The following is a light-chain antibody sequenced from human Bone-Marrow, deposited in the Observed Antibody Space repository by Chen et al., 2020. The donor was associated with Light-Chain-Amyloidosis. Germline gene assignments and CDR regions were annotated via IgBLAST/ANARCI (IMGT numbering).Light chain of an antibody. CDR1: NIGSTS. CDR3: QVWDRSSDRPV. Sequence: SYLLTQPSSVSVAPRQSAPIRCGGNNIGSTSVHWYQQTPGQAPLLVVYDDSDRPSGIPERLSGSNSGNTATLTISRVEAGDEADYYCQVWDRSSDRPVFGGGTKLTVL. V-gene: IGLV3-21*02. J-gene: IGLJ3*02. CDR2: DDS.